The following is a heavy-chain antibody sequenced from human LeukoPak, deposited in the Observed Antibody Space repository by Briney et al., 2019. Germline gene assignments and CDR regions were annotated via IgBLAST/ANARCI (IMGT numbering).Heavy chain of an antibody. V-gene: IGHV4-38-2*02. J-gene: IGHJ5*02. CDR2: MYHSGST. D-gene: IGHD6-19*01. CDR3: ARGGRVAGTGGWFDP. Sequence: SETLSLTCTVSGYSISSGHYWGWIRQPPGKGLEWIGSMYHSGSTYYNPPLKSRVTISVDTSKNQFSLKLSSVTAADTAVYYCARGGRVAGTGGWFDPWGQGTLVTVSS. CDR1: GYSISSGHY.